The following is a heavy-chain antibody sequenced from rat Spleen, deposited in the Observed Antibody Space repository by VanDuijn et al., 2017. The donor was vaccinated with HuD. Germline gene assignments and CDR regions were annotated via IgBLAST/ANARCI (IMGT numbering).Heavy chain of an antibody. CDR3: ARHSTDHYYGGVMDA. V-gene: IGHV5-22*01. Sequence: EVQLVESGGGLVQPGRSLKLSCAASGFTFSDYNMAWVRQAPKKGLEWVATIIYEGSSTYYGDSVKGRFTISRDNAKSTLYLQMNSLRSEDTATYYCARHSTDHYYGGVMDAWGQGASVTVSS. J-gene: IGHJ4*01. CDR2: IIYEGSST. CDR1: GFTFSDYN. D-gene: IGHD1-6*01.